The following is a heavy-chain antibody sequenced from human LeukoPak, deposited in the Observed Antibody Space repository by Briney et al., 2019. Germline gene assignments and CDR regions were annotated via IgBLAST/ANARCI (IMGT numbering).Heavy chain of an antibody. CDR1: GITFSNYG. CDR2: ISYDGSST. V-gene: IGHV3-30*18. D-gene: IGHD2-8*02. Sequence: PGGSLRLSCAASGITFSNYGMDWVRQAPGKGLEWVAVISYDGSSTYYADSVKGRFTISRDNSKNTLYLQMNSLSAEDTAVYYCAKDNTGLAPYYYYAMDVWGQGTTVTVSS. CDR3: AKDNTGLAPYYYYAMDV. J-gene: IGHJ6*02.